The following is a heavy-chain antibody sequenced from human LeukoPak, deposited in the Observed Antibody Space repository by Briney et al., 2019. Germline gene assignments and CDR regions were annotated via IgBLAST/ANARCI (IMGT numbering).Heavy chain of an antibody. V-gene: IGHV1-69*01. J-gene: IGHJ5*02. Sequence: SVKVSCKASGGTFSSYAISWVRQAPGKGLEWMGGFDPEDGETIYAQKFQGRVTITADESTSTAYMELSSLRSEDTAVYYCARGPPNYYDSSGLYGWFDPWGQGTLLSVSS. CDR2: FDPEDGET. CDR1: GGTFSSYA. D-gene: IGHD3-22*01. CDR3: ARGPPNYYDSSGLYGWFDP.